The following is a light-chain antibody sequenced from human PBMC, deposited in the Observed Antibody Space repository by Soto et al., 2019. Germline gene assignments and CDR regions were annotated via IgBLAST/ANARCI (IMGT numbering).Light chain of an antibody. CDR1: SSNIGAGYD. Sequence: QSVLTQPPSVSGAPGQRVTISCTGTSSNIGAGYDVHWYQQLPGTAPQLLIYGNLNLPSGVPDRFSGSKSDTSASLVITGLQAEDEADYYCQSYDRSLSGSVFGGGTKLTVL. CDR2: GNL. V-gene: IGLV1-40*01. J-gene: IGLJ2*01. CDR3: QSYDRSLSGSV.